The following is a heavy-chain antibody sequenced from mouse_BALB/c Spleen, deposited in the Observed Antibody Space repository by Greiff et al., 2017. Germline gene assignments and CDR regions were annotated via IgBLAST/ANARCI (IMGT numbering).Heavy chain of an antibody. Sequence: EVKLQESGGGLVKPGGSLKLSCAASGFTFSSYAMSWVRQSPEKRLEWVAEISSGGSYTYYPDTVTGRFTISRDNAKNTLYLEMSSLRSEDTAMYYCAREGSHYFDYWGQGTTLTVSS. CDR3: AREGSHYFDY. V-gene: IGHV5-9-4*01. J-gene: IGHJ2*01. D-gene: IGHD1-1*01. CDR2: ISSGGSYT. CDR1: GFTFSSYA.